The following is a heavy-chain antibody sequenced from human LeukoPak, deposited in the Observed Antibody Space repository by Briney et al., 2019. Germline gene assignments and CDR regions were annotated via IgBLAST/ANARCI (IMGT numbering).Heavy chain of an antibody. Sequence: PSETLSLTCAVYGGSFSGYYWSWIRQPPGKGLERIGEINHSGSTNYNPSLKSRVTISVDTSKNQFSLKLSSVTAADTAVYYCARELWFGGNFDYWGQGTLVTVSS. D-gene: IGHD3-10*01. CDR2: INHSGST. CDR1: GGSFSGYY. V-gene: IGHV4-34*01. J-gene: IGHJ4*02. CDR3: ARELWFGGNFDY.